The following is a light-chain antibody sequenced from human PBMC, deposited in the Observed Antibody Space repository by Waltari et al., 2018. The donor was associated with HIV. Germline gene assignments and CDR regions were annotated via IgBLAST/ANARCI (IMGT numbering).Light chain of an antibody. CDR1: QNVTTNN. CDR2: GAS. CDR3: QQYSGSYT. J-gene: IGKJ2*01. Sequence: VFTQSPGTLSLSPGDSATVSCRASQNVTTNNLAWYQQRHGQSPSLLLYGASTRAAGIPDRFSGGGSGTDFTLTISGLQPEDSAVYYCQQYSGSYTFGQGTKLE. V-gene: IGKV3-20*01.